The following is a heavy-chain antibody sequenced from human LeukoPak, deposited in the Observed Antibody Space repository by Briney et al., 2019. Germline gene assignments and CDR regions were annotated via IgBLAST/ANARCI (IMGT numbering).Heavy chain of an antibody. CDR1: GYTFTSYA. V-gene: IGHV1-3*01. CDR3: AGAGYSSGWLYGMDV. CDR2: INAGNGNT. J-gene: IGHJ6*02. D-gene: IGHD6-19*01. Sequence: ASVKVSCKASGYTFTSYAMHWVRQAPGQRLEWMGWINAGNGNTKYSQKFQGRVTITRDTSASTAYMELSSLRSEDTAVYYCAGAGYSSGWLYGMDVWGQATTVTVCS.